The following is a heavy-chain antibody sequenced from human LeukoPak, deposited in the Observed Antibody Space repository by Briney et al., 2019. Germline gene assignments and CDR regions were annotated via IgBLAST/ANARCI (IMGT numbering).Heavy chain of an antibody. CDR3: ARRPHDYVWGSYQEGPIDY. D-gene: IGHD3-16*02. J-gene: IGHJ4*02. CDR2: INPNSGGT. CDR1: GYTFTGYY. Sequence: ASVTVSCKASGYTFTGYYMHWVRQAPGQGLEWMGWINPNSGGTNYAQKFQGRVTMTRDTSISTAYMELSRLRSDDTAVYYCARRPHDYVWGSYQEGPIDYWGQGTLVTVSS. V-gene: IGHV1-2*02.